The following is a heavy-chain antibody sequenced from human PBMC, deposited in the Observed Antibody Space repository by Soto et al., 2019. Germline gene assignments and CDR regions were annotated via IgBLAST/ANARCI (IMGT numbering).Heavy chain of an antibody. V-gene: IGHV1-8*01. CDR3: AREKSSGYYYDY. Sequence: QVQLVQSGAEVKKPGASVKVSCKAFGYTFTSYDINWVRQATGQGLEWMGWMNPNSANTAYAQKFQGRVTMTRNTSISTAYMELSSLRSEDTAVYYCAREKSSGYYYDYWGQGTLVTVSS. CDR2: MNPNSANT. CDR1: GYTFTSYD. J-gene: IGHJ4*02. D-gene: IGHD3-22*01.